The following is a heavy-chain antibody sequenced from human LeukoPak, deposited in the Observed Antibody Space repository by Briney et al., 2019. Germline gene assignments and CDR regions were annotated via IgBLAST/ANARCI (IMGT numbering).Heavy chain of an antibody. V-gene: IGHV4-61*08. CDR1: GGSISSGGYY. D-gene: IGHD3-22*01. CDR3: ATYDSSGYYLGH. CDR2: IHYSGST. Sequence: PSETLSLTCTVSGGSISSGGYYWSWIRQPPGKGLEWIGYIHYSGSTNYNPSLKSRVTISVDTSKNQFSLKLSSVTAADTAVYYCATYDSSGYYLGHWGQGTLVTVSS. J-gene: IGHJ4*02.